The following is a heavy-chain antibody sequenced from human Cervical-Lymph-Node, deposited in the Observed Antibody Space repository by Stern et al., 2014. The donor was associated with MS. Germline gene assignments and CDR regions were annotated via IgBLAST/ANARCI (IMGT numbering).Heavy chain of an antibody. CDR2: AWYDGSTA. Sequence: QVQLVQSGGGVVQTGTSLRLSCAASGFTFSSYGMHWVRQAPGKGLEWVALAWYDGSTAYYTNSVKGRFTISRDNSKNTLFLQMNSLTAEDTAVYYCARGHIPYAYNYLFDYWGQGTLVTV. J-gene: IGHJ4*02. V-gene: IGHV3-33*01. CDR3: ARGHIPYAYNYLFDY. D-gene: IGHD5-24*01. CDR1: GFTFSSYG.